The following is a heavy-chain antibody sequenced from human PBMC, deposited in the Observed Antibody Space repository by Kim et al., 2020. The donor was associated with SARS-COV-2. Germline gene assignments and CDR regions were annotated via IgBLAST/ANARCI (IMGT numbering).Heavy chain of an antibody. V-gene: IGHV3-74*01. J-gene: IGHJ4*02. CDR3: TSLLS. Sequence: GGSLRLSCAASGFSFSNYWMHWVRQPPGKGLLWVSHIHFDGSSTSYADSVKGRFTISRDNAKNTLYLQINSLRAEDTAVYYCTSLLSWGQGTLVTVSS. CDR2: IHFDGSST. CDR1: GFSFSNYW.